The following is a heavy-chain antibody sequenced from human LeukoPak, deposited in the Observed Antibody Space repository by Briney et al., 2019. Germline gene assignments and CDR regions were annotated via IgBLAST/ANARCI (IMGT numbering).Heavy chain of an antibody. CDR2: IYHSGST. CDR1: GGSISSGGYS. D-gene: IGHD5-18*01. CDR3: ASSGYSYGALDY. Sequence: SQTLSLTCAVSGGSISSGGYSWSWIRQPPGKGLEWIGYIYHSGSTYYNPSLKSRVTTSVDRSKNQFSLKLSSVTAADMAVYYCASSGYSYGALDYWGQGTLVTVSS. V-gene: IGHV4-30-2*01. J-gene: IGHJ4*02.